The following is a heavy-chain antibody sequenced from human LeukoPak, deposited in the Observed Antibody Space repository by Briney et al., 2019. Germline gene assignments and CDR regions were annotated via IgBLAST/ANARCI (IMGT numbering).Heavy chain of an antibody. V-gene: IGHV4-59*12. CDR3: ARRLPYGSGQNADY. CDR1: GGSIRGYY. J-gene: IGHJ4*02. CDR2: VYHSGTT. D-gene: IGHD3-10*01. Sequence: KSSETLSLTCSVSGGSIRGYYWSWIRQSPGKGLEWIGNVYHSGTTKYDPSLKSRVTISVDTSKNQFSLKLSSVTAADTAVYYCARRLPYGSGQNADYWGQGTLVTVSS.